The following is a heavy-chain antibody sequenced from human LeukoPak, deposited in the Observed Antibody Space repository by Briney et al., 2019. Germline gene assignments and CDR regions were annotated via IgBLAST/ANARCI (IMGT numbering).Heavy chain of an antibody. Sequence: SETLSLTCTVSGGSISSSSYYWGWIRQPPGKGLEWIGSIYYSGSTYYNPSLKSRVTISVDTSKNQFSLKLSSVTAADTAVYYCARHSRFGGYSGTYLDYWGQGTLVTVSS. D-gene: IGHD5-12*01. CDR3: ARHSRFGGYSGTYLDY. V-gene: IGHV4-39*01. CDR2: IYYSGST. CDR1: GGSISSSSYY. J-gene: IGHJ4*02.